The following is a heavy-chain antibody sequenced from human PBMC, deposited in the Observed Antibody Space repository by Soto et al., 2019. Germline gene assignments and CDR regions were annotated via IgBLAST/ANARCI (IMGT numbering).Heavy chain of an antibody. CDR1: GGSFSGYY. CDR2: INHSGST. CDR3: ARGRYCSSTSCPRGYYYYMDV. D-gene: IGHD2-2*01. V-gene: IGHV4-34*01. Sequence: QVQLQQWGAGLLKPSETLSLTCAVYGGSFSGYYWSWIRQPPGKGLEWIGEINHSGSTNYNPSLKSRVTISVDTSKNQFSLKLSSVPAADTAVYYCARGRYCSSTSCPRGYYYYMDVWGKGTTVTVSS. J-gene: IGHJ6*03.